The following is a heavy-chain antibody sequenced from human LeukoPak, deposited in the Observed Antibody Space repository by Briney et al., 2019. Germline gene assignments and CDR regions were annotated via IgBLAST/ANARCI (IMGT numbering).Heavy chain of an antibody. Sequence: SVKVSCKASGGTFSSYAISWVRQAPGQGLEWMGGIIPIFGTANYAQKFQGRVTITADESTSTAYMELSSLRSEDTAVYYCARDLEAVVTPGPFDPWGQGTLVTVSS. J-gene: IGHJ5*02. CDR1: GGTFSSYA. V-gene: IGHV1-69*13. CDR2: IIPIFGTA. D-gene: IGHD4-23*01. CDR3: ARDLEAVVTPGPFDP.